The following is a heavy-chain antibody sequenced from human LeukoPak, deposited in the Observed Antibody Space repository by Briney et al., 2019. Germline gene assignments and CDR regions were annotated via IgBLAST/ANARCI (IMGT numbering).Heavy chain of an antibody. CDR3: ARDRIAAEKEYYYYYMDV. D-gene: IGHD6-13*01. Sequence: GASVKVSCKASGYTFTSYGISWVRQAPGQGLEWMGWISAYNGNTNYAQKLQGRVTMTTDTSTSTAYMELRSLRSDDTAVYYCARDRIAAEKEYYYYYMDVWGKGTTVTVSS. CDR1: GYTFTSYG. V-gene: IGHV1-18*01. J-gene: IGHJ6*03. CDR2: ISAYNGNT.